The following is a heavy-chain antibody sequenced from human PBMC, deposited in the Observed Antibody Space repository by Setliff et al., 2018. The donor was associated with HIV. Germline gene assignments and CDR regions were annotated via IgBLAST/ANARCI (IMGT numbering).Heavy chain of an antibody. J-gene: IGHJ4*02. Sequence: GGSLRLSCAASGFTFDDYAMHWVRQAPGKGLEWVSGISWKSGSVGYADSVKGRFTISRDNAKKSLYLQMNSLRAEDTALYYCAKSSDSSGSPLDYWGQGTLVTVSS. D-gene: IGHD3-22*01. V-gene: IGHV3-9*01. CDR3: AKSSDSSGSPLDY. CDR2: ISWKSGSV. CDR1: GFTFDDYA.